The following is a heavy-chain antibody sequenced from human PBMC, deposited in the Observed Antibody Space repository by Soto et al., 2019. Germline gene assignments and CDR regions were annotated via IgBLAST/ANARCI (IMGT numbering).Heavy chain of an antibody. CDR2: TGPSGM. CDR3: ARLNAP. V-gene: IGHV3-23*01. CDR1: GFTFSSSA. J-gene: IGHJ5*02. Sequence: GGSLRLSCEGSGFTFSSSAMSWVRQAPGKGLEWVSTTGPSGMYYTDSVKGRFTISRDNSKNTLFLQMHSLSVEATAISYCARLNAPWGQGALVTVS.